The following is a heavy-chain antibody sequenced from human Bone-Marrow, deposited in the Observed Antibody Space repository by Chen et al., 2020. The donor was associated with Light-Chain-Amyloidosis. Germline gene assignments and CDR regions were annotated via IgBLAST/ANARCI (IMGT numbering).Heavy chain of an antibody. CDR2: INPSGGST. Sequence: QVQLVQSGAEVKKPGASVKVSCKASGYTFTSYYMHWVRQAPGQGLEWMGIINPSGGSTSYAQKFQGRVTMTRDTSTSTVYMELSSLRSEDTAVYYCARVTHSSGWYGDAFDIWGQGTMVTVSS. D-gene: IGHD6-19*01. J-gene: IGHJ3*02. CDR1: GYTFTSYY. V-gene: IGHV1-46*01. CDR3: ARVTHSSGWYGDAFDI.